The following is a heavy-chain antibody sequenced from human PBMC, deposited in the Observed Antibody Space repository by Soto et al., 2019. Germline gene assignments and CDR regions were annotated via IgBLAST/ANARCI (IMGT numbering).Heavy chain of an antibody. J-gene: IGHJ4*02. CDR1: GGSISSGDNY. Sequence: PLETLSLTCIVSGGSISSGDNYWSWIRQPPGKGLEWIAYIYYTGTTYYSPSLKSRVTMSVDTSKNQFSLKLSSVTAADTAVYYCARGTYYFDTSGSRHYYFDYWGQGTLVTSPQ. D-gene: IGHD3-22*01. CDR2: IYYTGTT. V-gene: IGHV4-30-4*01. CDR3: ARGTYYFDTSGSRHYYFDY.